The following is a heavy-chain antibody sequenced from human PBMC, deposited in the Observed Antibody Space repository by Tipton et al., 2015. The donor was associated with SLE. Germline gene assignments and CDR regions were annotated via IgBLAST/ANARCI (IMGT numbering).Heavy chain of an antibody. CDR3: AREAYGYIYGYDIDWFDP. J-gene: IGHJ5*02. V-gene: IGHV4-59*12. CDR1: GVSINSFY. D-gene: IGHD5-18*01. Sequence: GLVKPSETLSLTCTVSGVSINSFYWSWIRQPPGKGLEWIGYIYYSGRNNYNPSLKSRVTLSLDTSKNEFSLKLNSVTAADAAIYYCAREAYGYIYGYDIDWFDPWGQGTLVTVSS. CDR2: IYYSGRN.